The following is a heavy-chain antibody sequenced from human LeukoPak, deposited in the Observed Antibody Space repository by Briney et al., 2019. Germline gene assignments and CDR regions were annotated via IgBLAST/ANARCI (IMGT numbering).Heavy chain of an antibody. Sequence: SETLSLTCAVSGYSISSGYYWGWIRQPPGKGLEWIGSIYHSGSTYHNPSLKSRVTISVDTSKNQFSLKLSSVTAADTAVYYCARAGKVYYDSSGYYFDYWGQGTLVTVSS. CDR3: ARAGKVYYDSSGYYFDY. CDR1: GYSISSGYY. V-gene: IGHV4-38-2*01. J-gene: IGHJ4*02. CDR2: IYHSGST. D-gene: IGHD3-22*01.